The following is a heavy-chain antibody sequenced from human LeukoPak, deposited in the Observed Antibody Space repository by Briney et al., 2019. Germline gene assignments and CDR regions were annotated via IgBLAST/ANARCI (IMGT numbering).Heavy chain of an antibody. Sequence: PGGSLRLSCAASGFTFSSYWMHWVRQTPRKGLVWVSRIKGDGSDTLYADSVKGRFTISRDNSKNTLYLQTSSLGVDDTAVYYCARASTTVPNLLDYWGQGALVSVSS. CDR1: GFTFSSYW. D-gene: IGHD4-17*01. V-gene: IGHV3-74*01. CDR2: IKGDGSDT. CDR3: ARASTTVPNLLDY. J-gene: IGHJ4*02.